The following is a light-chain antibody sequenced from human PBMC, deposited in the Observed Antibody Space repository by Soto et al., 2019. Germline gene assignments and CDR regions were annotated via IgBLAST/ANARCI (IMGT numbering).Light chain of an antibody. J-gene: IGKJ1*01. Sequence: VLTQSPGTLYLSPGERATLSCRASQSVSSNYLAWYQQKPGQAPRLLIYGASTRATGIPDRFSGSGSGTDFTLTISRLEPEDFAVYYCQQYGNSPWTFGQGTKVDIK. CDR2: GAS. V-gene: IGKV3-20*01. CDR1: QSVSSNY. CDR3: QQYGNSPWT.